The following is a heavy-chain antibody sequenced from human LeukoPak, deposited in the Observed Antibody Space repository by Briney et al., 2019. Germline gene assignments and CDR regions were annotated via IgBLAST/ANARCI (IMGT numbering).Heavy chain of an antibody. CDR2: ISSTGTTI. CDR1: GFTFSDYH. Sequence: PGGFLRLSCAASGFTFSDYHMSWIRQAPGKGLEWVAYISSTGTTISYADSVKGRFTISRDNAKNSLYLQMNSLRAEDTAVYFCARRSNFWQYDNWGQGTLVTVSS. D-gene: IGHD3-3*01. J-gene: IGHJ4*02. V-gene: IGHV3-11*01. CDR3: ARRSNFWQYDN.